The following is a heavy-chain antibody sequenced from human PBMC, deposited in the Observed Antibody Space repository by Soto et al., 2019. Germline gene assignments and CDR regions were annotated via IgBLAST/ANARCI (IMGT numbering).Heavy chain of an antibody. J-gene: IGHJ3*02. D-gene: IGHD2-15*01. CDR3: ARGEGVVRSAFDI. V-gene: IGHV3-30-3*01. Sequence: QVQLVESGGGVVQPGRSLRLSCAASGFTFSSYAMHWVRQAPGKGLEWVAVISYDGSNKYYADSVKGRFTISRDNSKNTLYLQMNSLRAEDTAVYYCARGEGVVRSAFDIWGQGTMVTVSS. CDR2: ISYDGSNK. CDR1: GFTFSSYA.